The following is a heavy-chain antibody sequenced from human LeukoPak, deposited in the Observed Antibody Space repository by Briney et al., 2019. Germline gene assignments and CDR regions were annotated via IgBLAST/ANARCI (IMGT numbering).Heavy chain of an antibody. Sequence: PGGSPRLSCAASGFTFSSYSMNWVRQAPGKGLEWVSSISSSSSYIYYADSVKGRFTVPRDNAKNSLYLQMNSLRAEDTAVYYCARVPGRELRYFDWLLYRDYYFDYWGQGTLVTVSS. CDR2: ISSSSSYI. CDR1: GFTFSSYS. J-gene: IGHJ4*02. CDR3: ARVPGRELRYFDWLLYRDYYFDY. V-gene: IGHV3-21*01. D-gene: IGHD3-9*01.